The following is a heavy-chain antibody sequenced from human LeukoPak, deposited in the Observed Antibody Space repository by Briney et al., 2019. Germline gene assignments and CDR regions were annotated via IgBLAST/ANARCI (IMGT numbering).Heavy chain of an antibody. V-gene: IGHV1-3*01. CDR2: INAGNGNT. J-gene: IGHJ6*03. CDR3: ASHLTGFWSANYMDV. Sequence: ASVKVSCKAFGYTFTSYAMHWVRQAPGQRLEWRGWINAGNGNTKYSQKFQGRVTITADESTSTAYMELSSLRSEDTAVYYCASHLTGFWSANYMDVWGKGTTVTVSS. CDR1: GYTFTSYA. D-gene: IGHD3-3*01.